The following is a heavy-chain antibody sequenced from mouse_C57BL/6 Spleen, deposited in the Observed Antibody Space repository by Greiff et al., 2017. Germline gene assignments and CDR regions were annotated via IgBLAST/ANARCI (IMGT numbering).Heavy chain of an antibody. D-gene: IGHD2-1*01. J-gene: IGHJ4*01. V-gene: IGHV1-19*01. Sequence: EVQLQQPGPVLVKPGASVKMSCKASGYTFTDYYMNWVKQSHGKSLEWIGVINPYNGGTSYNQKFKGKATLTVDKSSSTAYMELNSLTSEDSAVYYCAREGNGNLYYYAMDYWGQGTSVTVSS. CDR1: GYTFTDYY. CDR3: AREGNGNLYYYAMDY. CDR2: INPYNGGT.